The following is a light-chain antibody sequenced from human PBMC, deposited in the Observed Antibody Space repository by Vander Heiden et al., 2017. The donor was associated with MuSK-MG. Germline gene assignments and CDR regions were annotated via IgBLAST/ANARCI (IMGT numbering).Light chain of an antibody. CDR1: QDISNS. CDR2: DAS. J-gene: IGKJ2*02. Sequence: DIQMTQSPSSLSASVGDRVTITCQASQDISNSLNWYQQKPGKAPKLLIYDASNLETGVPSRFSGSGSGTDFTFTINSLQPEDIATYYCQQEDNLPCTFGQGTKLEIK. V-gene: IGKV1-33*01. CDR3: QQEDNLPCT.